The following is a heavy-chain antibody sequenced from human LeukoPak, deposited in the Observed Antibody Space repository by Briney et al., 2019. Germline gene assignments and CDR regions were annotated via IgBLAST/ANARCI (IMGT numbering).Heavy chain of an antibody. CDR1: GGSISSGSYY. CDR3: ARDDSSRIFDY. J-gene: IGHJ4*02. D-gene: IGHD3-22*01. CDR2: IYYSGST. Sequence: PSETLSLTCTVSGGSISSGSYYWSWIRQPPGKGLEWIGYIYYSGSTNYNPSLKSRVTISVDTSKNQFSLKLSSVTAADTAVYYCARDDSSRIFDYWGQGTLVTVSS. V-gene: IGHV4-61*01.